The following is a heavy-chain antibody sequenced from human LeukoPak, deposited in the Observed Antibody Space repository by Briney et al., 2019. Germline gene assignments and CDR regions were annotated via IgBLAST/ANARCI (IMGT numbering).Heavy chain of an antibody. Sequence: SQTLSLTCAISGDSISSNNAAWVWIRQSPSRGLEWLGRTYYRSKWYHDYAVSVKSRISFNPDTSKNQFFLQLNSVTPEDTAVYYCARDVNGAFTRSWFDPWGQGTRVTVS. J-gene: IGHJ5*02. V-gene: IGHV6-1*01. CDR1: GDSISSNNAA. CDR3: ARDVNGAFTRSWFDP. D-gene: IGHD4-17*01. CDR2: TYYRSKWYH.